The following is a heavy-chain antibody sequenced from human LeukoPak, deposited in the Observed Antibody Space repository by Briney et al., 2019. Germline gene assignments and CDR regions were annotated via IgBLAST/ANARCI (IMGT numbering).Heavy chain of an antibody. D-gene: IGHD6-13*01. V-gene: IGHV3-30*18. CDR3: AKGDSSSWQLDY. CDR2: ISYDGRNK. J-gene: IGHJ4*02. CDR1: RFTFSSYG. Sequence: GGSLRLSCAASRFTFSSYGMHWVRQAPGKGLEWVAVISYDGRNKNYAESVKGRFTISRDNSKNTLYLQMNSLRVEDTAVYYCAKGDSSSWQLDYWGQGTLVTVSS.